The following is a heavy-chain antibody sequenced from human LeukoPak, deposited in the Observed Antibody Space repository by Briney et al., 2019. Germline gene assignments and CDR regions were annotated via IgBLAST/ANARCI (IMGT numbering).Heavy chain of an antibody. J-gene: IGHJ4*02. CDR1: GGSISSSSYY. CDR3: ASVIAAAGTLSYYFDY. D-gene: IGHD6-13*01. V-gene: IGHV4-39*07. CDR2: IYYSGST. Sequence: SETLSLTCTVSGGSISSSSYYWGWIRQPPGKGLEWIGSIYYSGSTYYNPSLKSRVTISVDTSKNQFSLKLSSVTAADTAVYYCASVIAAAGTLSYYFDYWGQGTLVTVSS.